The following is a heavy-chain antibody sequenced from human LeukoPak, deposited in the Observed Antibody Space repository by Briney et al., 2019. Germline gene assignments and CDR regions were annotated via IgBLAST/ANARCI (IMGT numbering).Heavy chain of an antibody. CDR2: IRSKANSYAT. CDR3: LGKYGDYSDYYYYMDV. D-gene: IGHD4-17*01. Sequence: GGSLRLSCAASGFTFSGSAMHWVRQASGKGLEWVGRIRSKANSYATAYAASVKGRFTISRDDSKNTAYLQMNSLKTEDTAVYYCLGKYGDYSDYYYYMDVWGKGTTVTVSS. J-gene: IGHJ6*03. CDR1: GFTFSGSA. V-gene: IGHV3-73*01.